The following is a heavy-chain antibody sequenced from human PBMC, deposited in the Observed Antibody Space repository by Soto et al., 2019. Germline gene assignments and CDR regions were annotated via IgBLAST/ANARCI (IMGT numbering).Heavy chain of an antibody. D-gene: IGHD2-15*01. CDR3: GIRVVRTVSAFLLNRSSDL. CDR2: INSNGYTT. CDR1: RFTFSNYA. Sequence: EESLRHSCAASRFTFSNYAMHLVRQPPGKGLEYVATINSNGYTTYYAKSVKGRFTISRDNCRNTLYLQVGSLRAVFFFKAEDGIRVVRTVSAFLLNRSSDL. J-gene: IGHJ2*01. V-gene: IGHV3-64*01.